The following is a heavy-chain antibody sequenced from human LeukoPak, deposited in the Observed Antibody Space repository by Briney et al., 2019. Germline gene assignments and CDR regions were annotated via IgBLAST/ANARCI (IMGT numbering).Heavy chain of an antibody. CDR1: GFTFSSCS. D-gene: IGHD2-2*01. J-gene: IGHJ5*02. V-gene: IGHV3-48*04. CDR3: ARDRTIGYCSSTSCPGFWLDP. CDR2: ISSNSSTI. Sequence: GGSLMLSCAASGFTFSSCSMNCCRQAPGEGLEWGSYISSNSSTIYYADSVKGRFTISRDNAKNSLYLQMNSLRAEDTAVYYCARDRTIGYCSSTSCPGFWLDPWGQGTLVTVSS.